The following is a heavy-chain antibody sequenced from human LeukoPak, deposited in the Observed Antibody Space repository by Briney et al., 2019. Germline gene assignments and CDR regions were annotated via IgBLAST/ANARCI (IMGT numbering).Heavy chain of an antibody. CDR1: GYTFTGYY. CDR3: AREDCSSTSCYDYYGAFDI. J-gene: IGHJ3*02. CDR2: INPNSGGT. D-gene: IGHD2-2*01. Sequence: GASVKVSCKASGYTFTGYYMHWVRQAPGQGLEWMGWINPNSGGTNYAQKFQGRVTMTRDTSISTAYMELSRLRSDDTAVYYCAREDCSSTSCYDYYGAFDIWGQGTMVTVSS. V-gene: IGHV1-2*02.